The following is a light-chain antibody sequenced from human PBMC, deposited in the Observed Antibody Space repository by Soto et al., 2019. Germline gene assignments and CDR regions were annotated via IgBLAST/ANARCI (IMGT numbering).Light chain of an antibody. CDR2: DVS. Sequence: QSALTQPASVSGSPGQSITISCTGTSSDVGGYNYVSWYQQNPGKAPKLMIYDVSNRPSGVSNRFSGSKSGYTASLTISGLQAEDDADYYCSSHTGSSFYMVFGGGTNVTVL. CDR1: SSDVGGYNY. CDR3: SSHTGSSFYMV. J-gene: IGLJ2*01. V-gene: IGLV2-14*01.